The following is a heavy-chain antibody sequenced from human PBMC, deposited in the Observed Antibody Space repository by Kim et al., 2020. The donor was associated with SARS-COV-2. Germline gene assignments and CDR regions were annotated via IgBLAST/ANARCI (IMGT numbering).Heavy chain of an antibody. CDR3: AKRLEEPPGAFWYFDL. V-gene: IGHV4-34*01. J-gene: IGHJ2*01. D-gene: IGHD5-12*01. Sequence: SLKIRVTISVDTSKNQFSLKLSSMTAADTAVYYCAKRLEEPPGAFWYFDLWGRGTLVTVSS.